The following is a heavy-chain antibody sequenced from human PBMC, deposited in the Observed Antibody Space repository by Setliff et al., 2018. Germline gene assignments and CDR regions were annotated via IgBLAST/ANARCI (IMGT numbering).Heavy chain of an antibody. D-gene: IGHD2-15*01. CDR3: GGGSASGVVXGLGY. CDR1: GYTFTSYG. V-gene: IGHV1-18*01. J-gene: IGHJ4*03. Sequence: ASVKVSCKASGYTFTSYGISWVRQAPGQGLEWMGWISAYNGNTNYAQKLQGXXTXTTXXXXXXXXXXXXXXXXXXXXXXFCGGGSASGVVXGLGYWGQGXXVTVSS. CDR2: ISAYNGNT.